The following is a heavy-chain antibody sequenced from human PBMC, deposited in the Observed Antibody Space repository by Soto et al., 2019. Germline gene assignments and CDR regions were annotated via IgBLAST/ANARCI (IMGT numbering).Heavy chain of an antibody. CDR2: ISAYNGNT. Sequence: ASVKVSCKASGYTFTSYGISWVRQAPGQGLEWMGWISAYNGNTNYAQKLQGRVAMTTDTSTSTTYMELRSLRSDDTAVYYCARDSEGFWSSQAEYFQHWGQGTLVTVS. J-gene: IGHJ1*01. D-gene: IGHD3-3*01. CDR3: ARDSEGFWSSQAEYFQH. V-gene: IGHV1-18*01. CDR1: GYTFTSYG.